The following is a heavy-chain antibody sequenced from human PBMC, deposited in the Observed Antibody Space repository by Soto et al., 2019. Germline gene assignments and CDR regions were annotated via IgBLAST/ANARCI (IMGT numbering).Heavy chain of an antibody. J-gene: IGHJ5*02. D-gene: IGHD4-17*01. CDR2: INPSGGST. Sequence: ASVKVSCKASGYTFTSYYMHWVRQAPGQGLEWMGIINPSGGSTSYAQKFKGRVTLTRDTSTSTVYLELSSLRSEDTAVYYCARDVATVTTYWFDPWGQGTLVTVSS. CDR1: GYTFTSYY. CDR3: ARDVATVTTYWFDP. V-gene: IGHV1-46*03.